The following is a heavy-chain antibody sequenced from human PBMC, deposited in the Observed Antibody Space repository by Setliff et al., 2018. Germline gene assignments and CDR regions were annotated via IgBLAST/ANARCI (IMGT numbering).Heavy chain of an antibody. CDR1: GYTFTDYY. D-gene: IGHD2-21*01. Sequence: GASVKVSCKASGYTFTDYYMHWVRQAPGQGLEWMGWINPNSGGTNSAQKFQGRVTMTRDTSISTAYMELSRLRSDDTAVYYCARVTYCGGDCYSFDYWGQGTLVTVSS. CDR3: ARVTYCGGDCYSFDY. V-gene: IGHV1-2*02. J-gene: IGHJ4*02. CDR2: INPNSGGT.